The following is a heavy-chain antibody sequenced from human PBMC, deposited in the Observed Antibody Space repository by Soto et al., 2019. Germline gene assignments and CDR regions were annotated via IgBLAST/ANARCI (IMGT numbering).Heavy chain of an antibody. CDR3: GRGPSPRAPAGGTPYYHAMDD. D-gene: IGHD6-13*01. Sequence: ASVKVSCKTSGYDFSAYDINWVRQASGQGLEWMGWMNPINGATGSARRFQGRVSMTRNTATGTAYLELTSLRSDDTGVYYCGRGPSPRAPAGGTPYYHAMDDWGQGTTVTVSS. CDR1: GYDFSAYD. J-gene: IGHJ6*02. V-gene: IGHV1-8*02. CDR2: MNPINGAT.